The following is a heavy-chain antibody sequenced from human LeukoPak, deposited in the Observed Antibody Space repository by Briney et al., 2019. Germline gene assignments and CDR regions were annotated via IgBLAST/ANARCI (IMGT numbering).Heavy chain of an antibody. CDR3: ATVTWSGYYTPDAFDI. Sequence: ASVKVSCKVSGYTLTELSMHWVRQAPGKGLEWMGGFDPEDGETIYAQKFQGRVTMTEDTSTDTAYMELSSLRSEDTAVYYCATVTWSGYYTPDAFDIWGQGTMVTVSS. CDR2: FDPEDGET. V-gene: IGHV1-24*01. J-gene: IGHJ3*02. D-gene: IGHD3-3*01. CDR1: GYTLTELS.